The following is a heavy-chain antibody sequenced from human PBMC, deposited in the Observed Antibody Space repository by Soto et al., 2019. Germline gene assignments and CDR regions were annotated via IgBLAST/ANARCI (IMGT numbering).Heavy chain of an antibody. V-gene: IGHV3-7*01. CDR3: AKAPDGSGREYYCDY. Sequence: GGSLRLSCATSGFTFTRYWMTWVRQVPGKGLEWVANINQDGTEKYYLASGKGRFTISRDNAKDSLDLQMNALSADDTAVYYCAKAPDGSGREYYCDYWGQGTLVTVSS. J-gene: IGHJ4*02. CDR2: INQDGTEK. CDR1: GFTFTRYW. D-gene: IGHD3-10*01.